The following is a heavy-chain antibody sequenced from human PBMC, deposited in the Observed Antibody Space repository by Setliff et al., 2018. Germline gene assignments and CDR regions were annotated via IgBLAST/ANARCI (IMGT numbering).Heavy chain of an antibody. D-gene: IGHD5-18*01. CDR3: AREGVDTRSSTDYRYYMDV. Sequence: SVKVSCKASGGTFSNYGVSWVRQAPGQGLEWMGGAIPLFGTTDYAQKFHGRVTIITDESTSTAYMELSSLTSDDTAVYYCAREGVDTRSSTDYRYYMDVWGQGTTVTVSS. CDR2: AIPLFGTT. V-gene: IGHV1-69*05. J-gene: IGHJ6*03. CDR1: GGTFSNYG.